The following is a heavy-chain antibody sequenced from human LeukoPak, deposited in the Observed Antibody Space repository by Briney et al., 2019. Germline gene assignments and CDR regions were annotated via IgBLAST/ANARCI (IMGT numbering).Heavy chain of an antibody. CDR1: GYTFTGYY. J-gene: IGHJ3*02. CDR2: INPNSGGT. D-gene: IGHD3-10*01. Sequence: ASVKVSCKASGYTFTGYYMHWVRQAPGQGLEWMGRINPNSGGTNYAQKFQGRVTMTRDTSISTAYMELSRLRSDDTAVYYCARNLWFGESSDAFDIWGQGTMVTVSS. V-gene: IGHV1-2*06. CDR3: ARNLWFGESSDAFDI.